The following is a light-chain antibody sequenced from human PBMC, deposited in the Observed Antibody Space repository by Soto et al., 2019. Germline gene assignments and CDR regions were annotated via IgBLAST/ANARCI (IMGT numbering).Light chain of an antibody. J-gene: IGLJ1*01. CDR3: CSYAGSRTLYV. CDR1: SSDVGSYNL. CDR2: EGS. Sequence: QSALTQPASVSGSPGQSITISCTGTSSDVGSYNLVSWYQQHPGKAPKLMIYEGSKRPSGVSNRFSGSKSGNTASLTISGLHAEDEADYYCCSYAGSRTLYVFGTGTKLTVL. V-gene: IGLV2-23*01.